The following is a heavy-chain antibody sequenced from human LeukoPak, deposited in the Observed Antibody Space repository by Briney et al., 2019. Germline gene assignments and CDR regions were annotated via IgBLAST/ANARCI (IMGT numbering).Heavy chain of an antibody. V-gene: IGHV4-30-4*01. CDR3: ASYGSGSTWFDT. CDR1: GGSISSDNYQ. J-gene: IGHJ5*02. Sequence: PSETLSLTCTVSGGSISSDNYQWSWIRQPPGKGLEWIGYINYSGSTYYSPSLKSRVTISVETSKNQFFLKLSSVTAADTAVYYCASYGSGSTWFDTWGQGTLVTVSS. CDR2: INYSGST. D-gene: IGHD3-10*01.